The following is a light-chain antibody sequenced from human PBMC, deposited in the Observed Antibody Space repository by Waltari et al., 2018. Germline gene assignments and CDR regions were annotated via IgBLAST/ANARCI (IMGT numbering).Light chain of an antibody. V-gene: IGLV3-21*04. CDR3: QVWDSSSDHWV. CDR2: YDS. CDR1: NVGSKS. J-gene: IGLJ3*02. Sequence: SYVLTQPPSVSVAPGKTASISCGGNNVGSKSVHWYQQKPGQAPVLVIPYDSDRPSGNPGRCSGSNSGNTATLTISRVEAGDEADYDCQVWDSSSDHWVFGGGTKLTVL.